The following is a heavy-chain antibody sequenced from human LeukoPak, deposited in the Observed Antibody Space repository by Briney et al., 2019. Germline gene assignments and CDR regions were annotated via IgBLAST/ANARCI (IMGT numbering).Heavy chain of an antibody. Sequence: PGGSLRLSCAASGFTFSSYAMSWVRQAPGKGLEWVSAISGSGGSTYYADSVKGGFTISRDNSKNTLYLQMNSLRAEDTAVYYCAKEGGPQPYYYYYMDVWGKGTTVTVSS. CDR1: GFTFSSYA. CDR3: AKEGGPQPYYYYYMDV. CDR2: ISGSGGST. J-gene: IGHJ6*03. V-gene: IGHV3-23*01. D-gene: IGHD2-15*01.